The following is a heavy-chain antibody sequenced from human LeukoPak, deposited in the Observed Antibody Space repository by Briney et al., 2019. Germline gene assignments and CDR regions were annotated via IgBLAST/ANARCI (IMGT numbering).Heavy chain of an antibody. V-gene: IGHV3-53*01. D-gene: IGHD1-26*01. CDR2: IYSGGST. Sequence: GGSLRLSCAASGFTFSDYYMTWIRQAPGKGLEWGSIIYSGGSTFYADSVKGRFTISRDNSKNTLYLQMNSLRAEDTAVYYCARGGSYLSAFDIWGQGTMVTVSS. J-gene: IGHJ3*02. CDR1: GFTFSDYY. CDR3: ARGGSYLSAFDI.